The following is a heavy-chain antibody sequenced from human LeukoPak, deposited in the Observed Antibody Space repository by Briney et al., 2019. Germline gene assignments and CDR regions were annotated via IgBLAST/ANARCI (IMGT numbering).Heavy chain of an antibody. CDR3: AREPIYYYDSSGYVDA. CDR2: IYSGGST. J-gene: IGHJ3*01. V-gene: IGHV3-66*02. CDR1: GFTVSSNY. Sequence: PGGSLRLSCAGSGFTVSSNYMSWVRQAPGKRLEWVSVIYSGGSTYYADSVKGRFTISRDNSKNTLYLQMNSLRAEDTAVYYCAREPIYYYDSSGYVDAWGQGTMVTVSS. D-gene: IGHD3-22*01.